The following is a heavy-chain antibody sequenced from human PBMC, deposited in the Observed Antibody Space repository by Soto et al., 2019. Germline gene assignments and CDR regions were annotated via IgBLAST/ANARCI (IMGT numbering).Heavy chain of an antibody. D-gene: IGHD2-15*01. Sequence: SETLSLTCSVSGYSVTSGDYYWAWIRQPPGKGLEWIGSMFYSGLTYYNPSLKSRVTLSVDTSKNQFSVRLNSVTAADTAVYYCAPLSVSLSGPYGIHVRGQGTTVTFSS. J-gene: IGHJ6*02. CDR1: GYSVTSGDYY. CDR2: MFYSGLT. V-gene: IGHV4-39*01. CDR3: APLSVSLSGPYGIHV.